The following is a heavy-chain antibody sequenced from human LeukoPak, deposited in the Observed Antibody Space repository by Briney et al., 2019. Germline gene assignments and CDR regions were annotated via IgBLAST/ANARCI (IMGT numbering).Heavy chain of an antibody. CDR2: IYYSGST. CDR3: ARLLIYCSSTSCHFDY. Sequence: SETLSLTCTVSGGSISSYYWSWIRQPPGKGLEWIGYIYYSGSTNYNPSLKSRVTISVETSNNQFSLKLSSVTAADTAMYYCARLLIYCSSTSCHFDYWGQGTLVTVSS. CDR1: GGSISSYY. D-gene: IGHD2-2*01. V-gene: IGHV4-59*08. J-gene: IGHJ4*02.